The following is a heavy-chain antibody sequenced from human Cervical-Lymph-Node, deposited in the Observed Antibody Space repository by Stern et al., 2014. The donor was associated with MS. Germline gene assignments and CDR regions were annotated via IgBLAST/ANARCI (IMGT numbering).Heavy chain of an antibody. J-gene: IGHJ4*02. V-gene: IGHV4-59*08. D-gene: IGHD5-24*01. CDR1: GGSITSNY. CDR2: LYYSGNT. CDR3: ARHGPPRRRDDSNHPNFDY. Sequence: VQLVESGPGLVKPSETLSLTCTVSGGSITSNYWSWIRQPPGKGLEWIGYLYYSGNTNYNPALKSRVTTSVDTSKNQFTLSLSSGTAADTAVYYCARHGPPRRRDDSNHPNFDYWGPGTLVAVSS.